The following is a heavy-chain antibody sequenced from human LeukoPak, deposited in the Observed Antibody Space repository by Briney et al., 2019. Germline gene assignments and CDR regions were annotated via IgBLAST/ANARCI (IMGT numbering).Heavy chain of an antibody. V-gene: IGHV3-21*01. CDR2: ISRGSDHI. CDR1: GFTFSRSD. D-gene: IGHD1-26*01. CDR3: ARERVRSGSYRVFDY. Sequence: GGSLRLSCSASGFTFSRSDMIWVRQAPGKGLEWVSSISRGSDHIFYADSMKGRFTISRDNAKNSLYLQMNSLGAEDTAVYYCARERVRSGSYRVFDYWGQGTLVTVSS. J-gene: IGHJ4*02.